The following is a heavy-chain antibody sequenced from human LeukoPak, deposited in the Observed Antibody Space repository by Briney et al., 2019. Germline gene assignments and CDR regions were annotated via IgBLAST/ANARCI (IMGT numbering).Heavy chain of an antibody. CDR2: IIPIFGTA. Sequence: SVKVSCKASGGTFSSYAISWVRQAPGQGLEGMGGIIPIFGTANYAQKFQGRVTITADESTSTAYMELSSLRSEDTAVYYCARDNGGSWVVDAFDIWGQGTMVTVSS. V-gene: IGHV1-69*13. J-gene: IGHJ3*02. D-gene: IGHD2-15*01. CDR3: ARDNGGSWVVDAFDI. CDR1: GGTFSSYA.